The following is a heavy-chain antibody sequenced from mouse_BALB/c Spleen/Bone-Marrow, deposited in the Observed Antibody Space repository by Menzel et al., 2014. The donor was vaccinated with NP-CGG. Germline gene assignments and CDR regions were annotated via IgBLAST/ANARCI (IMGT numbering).Heavy chain of an antibody. CDR2: IWAGGST. Sequence: AQLQESGPGLVAPSQSLSITCTVSGFSLTSYGVHWVRQPPGKGLEWLGVIWAGGSTDYNSALMSRLSISKDNSKSQVFLKMNSLQTDDTAMYYCARDESGSCGDYWGQGTSVTVSS. V-gene: IGHV2-9*02. CDR3: ARDESGSCGDY. J-gene: IGHJ4*01. CDR1: GFSLTSYG. D-gene: IGHD1-1*02.